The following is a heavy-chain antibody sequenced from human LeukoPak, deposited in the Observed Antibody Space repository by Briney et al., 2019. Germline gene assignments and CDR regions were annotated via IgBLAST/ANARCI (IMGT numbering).Heavy chain of an antibody. Sequence: SETLSLTCTVSGGSISSHYWSWIRQPPGKGLGWIGYIYYSGSTNYNPSLKSRVTISVDTSKNQFSLKLSSVTAADTAVYYCARGLGHYSNYSDAFDIWGQGTMVTVSS. CDR3: ARGLGHYSNYSDAFDI. V-gene: IGHV4-59*11. J-gene: IGHJ3*02. CDR1: GGSISSHY. CDR2: IYYSGST. D-gene: IGHD4-11*01.